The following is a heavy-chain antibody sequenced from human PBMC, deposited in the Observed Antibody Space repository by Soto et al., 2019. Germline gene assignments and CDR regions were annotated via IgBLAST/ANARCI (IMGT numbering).Heavy chain of an antibody. J-gene: IGHJ4*02. CDR2: ISGSGSST. D-gene: IGHD3-3*01. V-gene: IGHV3-23*01. Sequence: EVQLSQSGGGLVQPGGSLRLSCAASGFDFMYYAMSWVRQAPGEGLEWVSAISGSGSSTYYADSAKGRFTISRDNSKSTVYLQMNSLRVEDTAVYYCAKDTSWWSSNWTEINNDYWGQGTLVTVSS. CDR3: AKDTSWWSSNWTEINNDY. CDR1: GFDFMYYA.